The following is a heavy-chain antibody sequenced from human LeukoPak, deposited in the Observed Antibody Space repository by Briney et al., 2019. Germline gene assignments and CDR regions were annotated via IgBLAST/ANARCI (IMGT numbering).Heavy chain of an antibody. V-gene: IGHV3-30*02. CDR2: IRYDRSNK. Sequence: GGSLRLSCAASGFTFSSYGMHWVRQAPGKGLEWVAFIRYDRSNKYNADSVKGRFTISRDNSKNTLYLQMNSLRAEDTALYYCAKGSIGYSHGYTDYWGQGTLVTVSS. CDR1: GFTFSSYG. D-gene: IGHD5-18*01. J-gene: IGHJ4*02. CDR3: AKGSIGYSHGYTDY.